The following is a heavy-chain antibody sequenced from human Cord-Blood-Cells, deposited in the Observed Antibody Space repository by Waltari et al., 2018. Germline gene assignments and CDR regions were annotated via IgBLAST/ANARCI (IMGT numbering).Heavy chain of an antibody. CDR2: IYHSGCT. CDR3: ARPSLTVTGDY. Sequence: QVQLQESGPGLVKPSETLSLTCTVSGYSISSGYYWGWIRQPPGKGLEWIGSIYHSGCTYYNPSLKSRVTISVDTSKNQFSLKLSSVTAADTAVYYCARPSLTVTGDYWGQGTLVTVSS. J-gene: IGHJ4*02. V-gene: IGHV4-38-2*02. CDR1: GYSISSGYY. D-gene: IGHD4-4*01.